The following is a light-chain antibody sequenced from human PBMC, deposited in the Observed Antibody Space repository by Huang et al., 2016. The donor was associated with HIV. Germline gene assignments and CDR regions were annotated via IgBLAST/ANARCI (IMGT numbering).Light chain of an antibody. J-gene: IGKJ2*01. CDR2: RAS. Sequence: DIQMTQSPSTLSASVGDRVTITCRASQNINTWLGWYQQKPGQAPDLLIYRASSLQAGVPSRFTGSGSGTEFTLTITSLQPDDLGTYYCQQYNTYLYTFGQGTKLEI. CDR1: QNINTW. V-gene: IGKV1-5*03. CDR3: QQYNTYLYT.